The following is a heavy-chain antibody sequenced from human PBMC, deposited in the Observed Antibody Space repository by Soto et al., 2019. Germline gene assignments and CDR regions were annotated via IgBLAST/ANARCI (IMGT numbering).Heavy chain of an antibody. CDR1: GGTFSSYA. Sequence: SVKVSCKASGGTFSSYAISWVRQAPGQGLEWMGGIIPIFGTANYAQKFQGRVTITADESTSTAYMELSSLRSEDTAVYYCARDSPIMVRGVIITPPRWFDPWGQGTLVTVSS. D-gene: IGHD3-10*01. CDR3: ARDSPIMVRGVIITPPRWFDP. V-gene: IGHV1-69*13. CDR2: IIPIFGTA. J-gene: IGHJ5*02.